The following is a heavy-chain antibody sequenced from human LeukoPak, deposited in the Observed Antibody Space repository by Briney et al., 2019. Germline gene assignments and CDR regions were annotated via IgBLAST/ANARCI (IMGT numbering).Heavy chain of an antibody. CDR1: GFTFSSYA. V-gene: IGHV3-23*01. CDR3: AKTYYYDSSGSHYFDY. CDR2: ISGSGGRT. J-gene: IGHJ4*02. D-gene: IGHD3-22*01. Sequence: GGSLRLSCAASGFTFSSYAMSWVRQAPGKGLEGVSVISGSGGRTYYADSVKGRFTISRDNSKNTLYLQMNSLRAEDTAVYYCAKTYYYDSSGSHYFDYWGQGTLVTVSS.